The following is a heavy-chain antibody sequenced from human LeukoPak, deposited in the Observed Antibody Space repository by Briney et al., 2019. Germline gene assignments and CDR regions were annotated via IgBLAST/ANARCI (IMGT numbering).Heavy chain of an antibody. D-gene: IGHD1-26*01. J-gene: IGHJ4*02. CDR2: ISSSGTTI. CDR3: ARMYTGSYRTDFVY. V-gene: IGHV3-48*03. CDR1: GFTFSSFE. Sequence: GGSLRLSCAASGFTFSSFEMNWVRQAPGKGLEWVSYISSSGTTIYYADSVKGRFTISRDNARDSLYLQMHGLRAEDTAVYYCARMYTGSYRTDFVYWGQGTLVTVSS.